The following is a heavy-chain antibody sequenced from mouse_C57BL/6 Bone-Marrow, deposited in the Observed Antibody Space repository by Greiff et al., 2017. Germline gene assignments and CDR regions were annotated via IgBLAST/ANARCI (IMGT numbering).Heavy chain of an antibody. J-gene: IGHJ4*01. Sequence: QVQLQQPGAELVMPGASVKLSCKASGYTFPSYWMHWVKQRPGQVLEWIGEIDPSDSYTNYNQKFKGKSTLTVDNSSSTAYMQLSSLTSEDSAVYYCASHSYYYAMDYWGQGTSVTVSS. CDR2: IDPSDSYT. CDR3: ASHSYYYAMDY. V-gene: IGHV1-69*01. CDR1: GYTFPSYW.